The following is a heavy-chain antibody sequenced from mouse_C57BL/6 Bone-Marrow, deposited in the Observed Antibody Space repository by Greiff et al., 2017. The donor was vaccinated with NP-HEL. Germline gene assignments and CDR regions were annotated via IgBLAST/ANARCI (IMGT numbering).Heavy chain of an antibody. CDR3: TANDGSRGAMDY. Sequence: VQLQQSGAELVRPGASVKLSCTASGFNITDYYMHWVKQRPGQGLEWIGRIDPEDGDTDYAPKFQGKATMTADTSSNTAYLQRSSLTSEETAVYYGTANDGSRGAMDYWGQGTSVTVSS. CDR2: IDPEDGDT. CDR1: GFNITDYY. V-gene: IGHV14-1*01. D-gene: IGHD1-1*01. J-gene: IGHJ4*01.